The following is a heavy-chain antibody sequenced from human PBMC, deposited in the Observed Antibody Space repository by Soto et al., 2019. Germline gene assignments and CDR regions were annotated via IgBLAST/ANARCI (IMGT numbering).Heavy chain of an antibody. CDR2: ISAFNGNR. D-gene: IGHD3-10*01. J-gene: IGHJ5*02. CDR1: GYTFCSYW. CDR3: ARGVGSGSYYNQYNWFDP. Sequence: GAAGEVSWKASGYTFCSYWITWVSNAPGKGLEWMGRISAFNGNRDYAQKFQGRVTMPTDTSTSTAYMELRSLRSDDTAVYYCARGVGSGSYYNQYNWFDPWGQGTLVTVSS. V-gene: IGHV1-18*01.